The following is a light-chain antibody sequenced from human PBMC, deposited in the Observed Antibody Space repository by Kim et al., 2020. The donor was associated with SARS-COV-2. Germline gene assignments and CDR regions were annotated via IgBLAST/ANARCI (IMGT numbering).Light chain of an antibody. CDR2: DAS. CDR1: QSIGSSY. Sequence: WSPGERATLSCRASQSIGSSYLAWYQQKPGQAPRLLIYDASNRATDIPDRFSGSGSGTDFTLTISRLEPEDYAVYFCQQYGGSPLTFGGGTKVEI. V-gene: IGKV3-20*01. J-gene: IGKJ4*01. CDR3: QQYGGSPLT.